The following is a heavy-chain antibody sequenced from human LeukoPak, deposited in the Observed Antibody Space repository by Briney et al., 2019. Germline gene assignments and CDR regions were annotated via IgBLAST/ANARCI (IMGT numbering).Heavy chain of an antibody. Sequence: GGSLRLSCAASGFTFSDNGMHWVRQAPGKGLEWVAFIRYDGSNKYYADSVKGRFTISRDNSKNTLYLQMNSLRAEDTAVYYCAKDGFDLYSGYDSGGYLDYWGQGTLVTVSS. V-gene: IGHV3-30*02. D-gene: IGHD5-12*01. CDR2: IRYDGSNK. CDR1: GFTFSDNG. CDR3: AKDGFDLYSGYDSGGYLDY. J-gene: IGHJ4*02.